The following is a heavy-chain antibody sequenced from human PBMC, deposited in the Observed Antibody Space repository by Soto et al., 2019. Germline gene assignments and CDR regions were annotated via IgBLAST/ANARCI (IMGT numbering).Heavy chain of an antibody. J-gene: IGHJ5*02. CDR3: ARDTVSARFDP. CDR1: GGSISSGGYY. Sequence: QVQLQESGPGLVKPSQTLSLTCTVSGGSISSGGYYCSWIRQHPGKGLEWIGYIYYSGSTYYNPSLKSRVTISVDTSKTQFSLKLSSVTAADTAVYYCARDTVSARFDPWGQGTLVTVSS. V-gene: IGHV4-31*03. CDR2: IYYSGST.